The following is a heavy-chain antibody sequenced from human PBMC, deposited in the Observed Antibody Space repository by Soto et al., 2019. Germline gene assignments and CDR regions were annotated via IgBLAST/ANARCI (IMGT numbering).Heavy chain of an antibody. J-gene: IGHJ6*02. Sequence: EVQLVEYGGGLIQPGGSLRLACADSGFSVSSDYMSWVRQAPGKGLEWVAGIYTIGSTYYAGSVKGRVTISRDTSRNTLLRPMSTLGAEDTAVYFCAKTTNYYYSLDVWGQGTTVSVSS. CDR2: IYTIGST. V-gene: IGHV3-53*01. D-gene: IGHD2-8*01. CDR3: AKTTNYYYSLDV. CDR1: GFSVSSDY.